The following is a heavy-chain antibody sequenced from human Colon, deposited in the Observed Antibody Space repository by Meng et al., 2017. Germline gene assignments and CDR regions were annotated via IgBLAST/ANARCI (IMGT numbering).Heavy chain of an antibody. V-gene: IGHV4-30-2*06. CDR1: GDAVTTTLSS. CDR3: ARGYRGSTYCAY. Sequence: QLQLQESGSRLVKPSQTLSLTCAVSGDAVTTTLSSWSFIRQYPGKGLEWIGNIDNNGYTYYSPSLRSRVTISVDRSNTQFSLNLNSVTAADTAVYFCARGYRGSTYCAYWGQGILVTVSS. D-gene: IGHD3-16*01. J-gene: IGHJ4*02. CDR2: IDNNGYT.